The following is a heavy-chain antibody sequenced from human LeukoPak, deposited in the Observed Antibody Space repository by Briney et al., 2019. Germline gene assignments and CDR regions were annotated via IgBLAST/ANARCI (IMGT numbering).Heavy chain of an antibody. CDR2: IRYDGSNK. J-gene: IGHJ4*02. CDR3: ANPPLRGYSSSWYNF. V-gene: IGHV3-30*02. Sequence: GGPLRLSCAASGFTFSSYGMHWVRQAPGKGLEWVAFIRYDGSNKYYADSVKGRLTISRDNSKNTLYLQMNSLRAEDTAVYYCANPPLRGYSSSWYNFWGQGTLVTVSS. CDR1: GFTFSSYG. D-gene: IGHD6-13*01.